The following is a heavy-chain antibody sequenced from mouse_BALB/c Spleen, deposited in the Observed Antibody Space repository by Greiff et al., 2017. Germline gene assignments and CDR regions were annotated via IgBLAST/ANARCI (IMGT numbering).Heavy chain of an antibody. Sequence: QVQLQQSGPELVKPGASVKISCKASGYAFSSSWMNWVKQRPGQGLEWIGRIYPGDGDTNYNGKFKGQATLTADKSSSTAYMQLSSLTSVDSAVYFSARGNYGYVDYWGQGTTLTVSS. V-gene: IGHV1-82*01. D-gene: IGHD1-1*01. CDR2: IYPGDGDT. CDR1: GYAFSSSW. CDR3: ARGNYGYVDY. J-gene: IGHJ2*01.